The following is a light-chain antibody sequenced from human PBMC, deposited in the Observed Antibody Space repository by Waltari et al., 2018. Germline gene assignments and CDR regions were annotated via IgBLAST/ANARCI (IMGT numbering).Light chain of an antibody. CDR1: HSLLFGSSRNY. CDR3: QHYYRAPYS. CDR2: WAS. J-gene: IGKJ2*03. V-gene: IGKV4-1*01. Sequence: IVMTQSPASPAVSLGERATINCKSNHSLLFGSSRNYLAWYQQRRGQPPKLLLYWASIRESGVPDRIVGSGSGPDFTITINSLQAEDVALYYCQHYYRAPYSFGQGTKREI.